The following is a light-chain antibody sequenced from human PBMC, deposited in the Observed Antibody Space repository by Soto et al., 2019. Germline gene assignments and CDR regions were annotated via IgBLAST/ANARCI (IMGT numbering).Light chain of an antibody. J-gene: IGLJ1*01. CDR2: YVS. CDR3: SSYTSSSTS. CDR1: SSDVGGYNY. V-gene: IGLV2-14*03. Sequence: QSVLTQPASVSGSPGQSITTSCTGTSSDVGGYNYVSWYQQHPGKAPKLMIYYVSHRPSGVSNRFSGSKSGNTASLTISGLQAEDEADYYCSSYTSSSTSFGTGTKVTVL.